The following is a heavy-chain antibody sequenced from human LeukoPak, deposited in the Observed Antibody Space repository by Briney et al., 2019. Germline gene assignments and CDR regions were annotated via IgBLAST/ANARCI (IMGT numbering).Heavy chain of an antibody. CDR2: ISYDGSNK. D-gene: IGHD2-8*01. CDR1: GFTFSSYA. J-gene: IGHJ4*02. V-gene: IGHV3-30*04. CDR3: AREVMGRYFDY. Sequence: GGSLRLSCAASGFTFSSYAMHWVRQAPGKGLEWGAVISYDGSNKYYADSVKGRFTISRDNSKNTLYLQMNSLRAEDTAVYYCAREVMGRYFDYWGQGTLVTVSS.